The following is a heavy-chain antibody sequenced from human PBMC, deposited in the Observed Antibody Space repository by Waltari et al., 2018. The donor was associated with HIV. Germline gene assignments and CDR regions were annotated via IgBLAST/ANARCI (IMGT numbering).Heavy chain of an antibody. Sequence: EVQLMESGGRLVKPGGSLRLSCAASGFSFGSHSMSWVRQAPGKGLERVASISSGSSFITYSGSVKGRFTISRGNAENSLYLQMNSLRAEDTAVYYCARDMATFTGAYYFDTWGQGTLVTVSS. V-gene: IGHV3-21*01. D-gene: IGHD5-12*01. CDR2: ISSGSSFI. J-gene: IGHJ4*02. CDR1: GFSFGSHS. CDR3: ARDMATFTGAYYFDT.